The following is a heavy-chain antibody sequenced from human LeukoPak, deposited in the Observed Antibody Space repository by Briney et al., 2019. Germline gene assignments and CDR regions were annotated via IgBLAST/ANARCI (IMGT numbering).Heavy chain of an antibody. V-gene: IGHV5-51*01. CDR3: ARHYYGSGSSGQSDY. J-gene: IGHJ4*02. Sequence: GESLKISCKSSGYSYISYWLAWVRQMPGKGLEWMGTIYPQDSDTRYSPSFQGQVTISAGKSINTAYLQWSSLKASDTAMYYCARHYYGSGSSGQSDYWGQGTLVTVSS. CDR2: IYPQDSDT. D-gene: IGHD3-10*01. CDR1: GYSYISYW.